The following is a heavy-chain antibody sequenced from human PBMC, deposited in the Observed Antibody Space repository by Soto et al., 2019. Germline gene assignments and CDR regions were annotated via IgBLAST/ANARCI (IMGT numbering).Heavy chain of an antibody. Sequence: PSETLSLTCAVYGGSFSGYYWSWIREPPAKGLEWIGHINNSGITNYNPSLKSRVVISIDTSKNQFSLRLNSLTAADRAVYFCARGVTVFGLVSRFWFDPWGQGTVVTVSS. CDR1: GGSFSGYY. J-gene: IGHJ5*02. CDR3: ARGVTVFGLVSRFWFDP. V-gene: IGHV4-34*01. CDR2: INNSGIT. D-gene: IGHD3-3*01.